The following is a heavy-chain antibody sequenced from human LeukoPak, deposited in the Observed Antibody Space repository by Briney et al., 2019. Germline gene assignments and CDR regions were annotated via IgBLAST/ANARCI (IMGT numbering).Heavy chain of an antibody. J-gene: IGHJ5*02. D-gene: IGHD1-20*01. CDR1: GGSFSGYY. Sequence: SETLSLTCAVYGGSFSGYYWSWIRQPPGKGLEWIGEINHSGSTNYNPSLKSRVTISVDTSKNQFSLKLSSVTAADTAVYYCARRGITGKWFDPWGQGTLVTVSS. V-gene: IGHV4-34*01. CDR2: INHSGST. CDR3: ARRGITGKWFDP.